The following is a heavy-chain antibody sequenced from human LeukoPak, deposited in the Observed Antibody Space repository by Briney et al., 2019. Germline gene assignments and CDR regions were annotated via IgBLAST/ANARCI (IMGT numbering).Heavy chain of an antibody. V-gene: IGHV3-21*01. CDR2: ISSSSSYI. CDR1: GFTFSSYS. Sequence: PGGSLRLSCAAPGFTFSSYSMNWVRQAPGKGLEWFSSISSSSSYIYYADSVKGRFTISRDNAKNSLYLQMNSLRAEDTAVYYCARDGYYYDSSGYYSINGMDVWGQGTTVTVSS. CDR3: ARDGYYYDSSGYYSINGMDV. J-gene: IGHJ6*02. D-gene: IGHD3-22*01.